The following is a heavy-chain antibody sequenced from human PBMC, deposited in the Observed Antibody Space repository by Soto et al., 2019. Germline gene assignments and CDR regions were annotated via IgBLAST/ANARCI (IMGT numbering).Heavy chain of an antibody. D-gene: IGHD2-2*01. CDR2: SYSSGST. CDR1: GGSISNYY. Sequence: QVQLQESGPGLVKPSETLSLTCTVSGGSISNYYWSWIRQPPGKGLEWIGCSYSSGSTNYNPSLTSRVTISADTSKNPISLKLTSVTAADTAVYYCARDHPLCYGIYVFDYWGQGTLVTVSS. J-gene: IGHJ4*02. V-gene: IGHV4-59*01. CDR3: ARDHPLCYGIYVFDY.